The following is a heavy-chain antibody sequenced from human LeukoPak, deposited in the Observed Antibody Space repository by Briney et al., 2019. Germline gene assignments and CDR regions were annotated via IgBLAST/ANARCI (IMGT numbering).Heavy chain of an antibody. CDR3: ATEARGLGV. CDR2: MNHDGSEK. J-gene: IGHJ6*04. Sequence: ETLSLTCAVSGGSISSSNWWSWVRQPPGKGLEWVANMNHDGSEKYYVDAVKGRFTISRDNAKNSLYLQMNSLRAEDTAVYYCATEARGLGVWGKGTTVTISS. V-gene: IGHV3-7*01. CDR1: GGSISSSNW. D-gene: IGHD3-10*01.